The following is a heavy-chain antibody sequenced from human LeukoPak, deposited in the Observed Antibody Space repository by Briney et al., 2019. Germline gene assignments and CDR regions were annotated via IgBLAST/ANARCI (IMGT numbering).Heavy chain of an antibody. J-gene: IGHJ5*02. V-gene: IGHV3-23*01. D-gene: IGHD1-26*01. CDR1: GFTFSSYA. CDR2: VSGGGHNI. CDR3: AKDGIGATMWEDNWFDP. Sequence: GGSLRLSCVASGFTFSSYAMSWVRQAPGKGLEWVSVVSGGGHNIYYADSVKGRFTISRDNSKNTLYLQMNSLRAEDTAVYYCAKDGIGATMWEDNWFDPWGQGTLVTVSS.